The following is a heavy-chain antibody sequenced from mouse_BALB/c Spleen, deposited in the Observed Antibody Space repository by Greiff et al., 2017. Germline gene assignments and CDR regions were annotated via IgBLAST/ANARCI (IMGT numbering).Heavy chain of an antibody. Sequence: QVQLQQPGAELVKPGAPVKLSCKASGYTFTSYWMNWVKQRPGRGLEWIGRIDPSDSETHYNQKFKDKATLTVDKSSSTAYIQLSSLPSEDSAVYDCARFYYGSDWYCDVWGAGTTVTVSS. J-gene: IGHJ1*01. D-gene: IGHD1-1*01. CDR3: ARFYYGSDWYCDV. CDR1: GYTFTSYW. V-gene: IGHV1-69*02. CDR2: IDPSDSET.